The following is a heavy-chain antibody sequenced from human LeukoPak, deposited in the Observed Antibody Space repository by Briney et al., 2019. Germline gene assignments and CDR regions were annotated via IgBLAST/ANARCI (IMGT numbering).Heavy chain of an antibody. D-gene: IGHD3-22*01. CDR2: IRKDGIEN. J-gene: IGHJ4*02. Sequence: GGSLRPSCPASTLTIIIYWMTSVSPAPRNWREWVANIRKDGIENYYVDSVKGRFIISRDNAKTSLYLQMHSLRAEDTAVYYCASHYYYDSSGSDYWGQGTLVTVSS. CDR1: TLTIIIYW. V-gene: IGHV3-7*01. CDR3: ASHYYYDSSGSDY.